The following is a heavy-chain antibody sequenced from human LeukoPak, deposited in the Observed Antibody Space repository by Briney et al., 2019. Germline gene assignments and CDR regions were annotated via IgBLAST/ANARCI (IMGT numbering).Heavy chain of an antibody. Sequence: SETLSLTCTVSGYSISSGYYWGWIRPSPGKGLEWIGSIYHSGSTYYNPSLKSRVTISVDTSKNEFSLKLSSVTAADTAVYYCARDFKEGDFYDSSGHFDSWGQGTLVTVSS. CDR1: GYSISSGYY. CDR2: IYHSGST. D-gene: IGHD3-22*01. V-gene: IGHV4-38-2*02. CDR3: ARDFKEGDFYDSSGHFDS. J-gene: IGHJ4*02.